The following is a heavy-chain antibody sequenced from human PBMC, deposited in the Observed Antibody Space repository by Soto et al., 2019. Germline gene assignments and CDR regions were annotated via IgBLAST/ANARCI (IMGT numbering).Heavy chain of an antibody. CDR1: GGSISSYY. CDR3: ARTPMTTGGNWFDP. J-gene: IGHJ5*02. D-gene: IGHD4-17*01. CDR2: IYYSGST. V-gene: IGHV4-59*01. Sequence: SETLSLTCTVSGGSISSYYWSWIRQPPGKGLEWIGYIYYSGSTNYNPSLKSRVTISVDTSKNQFSLKLSSVTAADTAVYYCARTPMTTGGNWFDPWGQGTLVTVS.